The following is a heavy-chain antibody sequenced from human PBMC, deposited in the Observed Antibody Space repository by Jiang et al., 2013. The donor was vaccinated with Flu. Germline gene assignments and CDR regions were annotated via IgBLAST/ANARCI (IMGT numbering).Heavy chain of an antibody. V-gene: IGHV4-59*08. D-gene: IGHD5-18*01. CDR2: IYYSGST. CDR1: GGSISSYY. CDR3: ARIDTAMVALDY. Sequence: GSGLVKPSETLSLTCTVSGGSISSYYWSWIRQPPGKGLEWIGYIYYSGSTNYNPSLKSRVTISVDTSKNQFSLKLSSVTAADTAVYYCARIDTAMVALDYWGQGTLVTVSS. J-gene: IGHJ4*02.